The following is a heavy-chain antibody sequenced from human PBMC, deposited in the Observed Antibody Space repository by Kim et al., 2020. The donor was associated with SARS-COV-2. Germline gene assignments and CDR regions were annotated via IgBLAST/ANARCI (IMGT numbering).Heavy chain of an antibody. CDR3: ARGVGATTNNWFDP. D-gene: IGHD1-26*01. Sequence: ADSVKGRFTISRDNAKTSLYLQMNSLRAEDTAVYYCARGVGATTNNWFDPWGQGTLVTVSS. V-gene: IGHV3-21*01. J-gene: IGHJ5*02.